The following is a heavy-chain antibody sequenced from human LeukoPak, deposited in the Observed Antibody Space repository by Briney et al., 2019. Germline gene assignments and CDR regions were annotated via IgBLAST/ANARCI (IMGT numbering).Heavy chain of an antibody. V-gene: IGHV1-18*01. Sequence: ASVKVSCKASGYTFTSYGISWVRQAPGQGLEWVGWISAYNGNTNYAQKLQGRYTMTTDTSTSTAYMELRSLRSDDTAVYYCARAPVAVAVHDAFDIWGQGTMVTVSS. CDR3: ARAPVAVAVHDAFDI. D-gene: IGHD6-19*01. CDR1: GYTFTSYG. CDR2: ISAYNGNT. J-gene: IGHJ3*02.